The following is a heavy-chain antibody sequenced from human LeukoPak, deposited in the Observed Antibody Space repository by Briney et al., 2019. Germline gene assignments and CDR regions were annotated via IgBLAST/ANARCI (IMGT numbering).Heavy chain of an antibody. CDR1: GDSVSSNSAA. D-gene: IGHD5-18*01. CDR3: AGDLYNSYGSRYYYYMDV. J-gene: IGHJ6*03. CDR2: TYYRSKWYN. V-gene: IGHV6-1*01. Sequence: SQTLSLTCAISGDSVSSNSAAWNWIRQSPSRGLEWLGRTYYRSKWYNDYAVSVKSRITINPDTSKNQFSLQLNSVTPEDTAVYYCAGDLYNSYGSRYYYYMDVWGKGTTVTVSS.